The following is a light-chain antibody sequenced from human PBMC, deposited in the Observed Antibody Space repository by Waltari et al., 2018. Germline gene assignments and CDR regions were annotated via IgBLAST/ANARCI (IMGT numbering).Light chain of an antibody. CDR1: SGSISATSY. CDR3: ALYMGGGIWV. V-gene: IGLV8-61*01. Sequence: QTVVTQEPSLSVSPGGTVPLTCALSSGSISATSYATWYQQTPGKAPRTLVYKASARSSGVPDRFSGSILENKAALTITGAQADDECDYYCALYMGGGIWVFGGGTKLTVL. J-gene: IGLJ3*02. CDR2: KAS.